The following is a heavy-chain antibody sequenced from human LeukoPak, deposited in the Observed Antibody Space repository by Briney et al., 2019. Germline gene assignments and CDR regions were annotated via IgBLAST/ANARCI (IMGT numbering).Heavy chain of an antibody. CDR1: GFTFSSYA. V-gene: IGHV3-23*01. D-gene: IGHD6-13*01. J-gene: IGHJ4*02. Sequence: GGSLRLSCAASGFTFSSYAMSWVRQAPGKGLEWVSAISGSGGSTYYADSVKGRFTTSRDNSKNTLYLQMNSLRAEDTAVYYCAKNRAQSDWLIAAAGKGIWGQGTLVTVSS. CDR3: AKNRAQSDWLIAAAGKGI. CDR2: ISGSGGST.